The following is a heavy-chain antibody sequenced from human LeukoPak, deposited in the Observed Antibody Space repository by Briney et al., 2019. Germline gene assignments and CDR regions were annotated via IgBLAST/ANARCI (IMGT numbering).Heavy chain of an antibody. Sequence: SETLSLTCTVSGVSINISYWSWIRQPPGKGLEWIGFIYYGGSINYNPSLKSRVTISVDSSKTQVSLKLSSVTAADTAVYYCARFGEYLTPFDYWGQGTLVTVSS. J-gene: IGHJ4*02. CDR2: IYYGGSI. V-gene: IGHV4-59*08. CDR1: GVSINISY. D-gene: IGHD3-10*01. CDR3: ARFGEYLTPFDY.